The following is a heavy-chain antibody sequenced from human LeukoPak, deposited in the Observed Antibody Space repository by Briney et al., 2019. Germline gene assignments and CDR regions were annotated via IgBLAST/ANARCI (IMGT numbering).Heavy chain of an antibody. Sequence: GGSLRLSCAASGFTVSSNYMSWVRQAPGKGLEWVSVIYSGGSTYYADSVKGRFTISRDNSKNTLYLQMNSLRAEDTSVYYCARVSSSSGWYVGFDYWGQGTLVTVSS. CDR3: ARVSSSSGWYVGFDY. CDR2: IYSGGST. J-gene: IGHJ4*02. CDR1: GFTVSSNY. V-gene: IGHV3-66*01. D-gene: IGHD6-19*01.